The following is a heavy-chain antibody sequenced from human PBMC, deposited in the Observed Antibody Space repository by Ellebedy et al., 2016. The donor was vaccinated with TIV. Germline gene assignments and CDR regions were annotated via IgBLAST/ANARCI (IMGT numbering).Heavy chain of an antibody. V-gene: IGHV3-23*01. D-gene: IGHD1-1*01. CDR3: ARLEVSYYYYYGMDV. CDR1: GFTFSNYA. J-gene: IGHJ6*02. CDR2: ISGSGGST. Sequence: GESLKISCAASGFTFSNYAMNWVRQAPGKGLEWVSAISGSGGSTYYADSVKGRFTISRDNSKNTLYLQMNSLRAEDTAVYYCARLEVSYYYYYGMDVWGQGTTVTVSS.